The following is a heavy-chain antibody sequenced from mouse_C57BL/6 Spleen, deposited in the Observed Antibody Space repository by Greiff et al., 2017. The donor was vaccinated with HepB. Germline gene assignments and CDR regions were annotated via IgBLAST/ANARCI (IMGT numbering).Heavy chain of an antibody. Sequence: QVQLKQPGAELVKPGASVKLSCKASGYTFTSYWMHWVKQRPGQGLEWIGMIHPNSGSTNYNEKFKSKATLTVDKSSSTAYMQLSSLTSEDSAVYYCARETGSSYGFAYWGQGTLVTVSA. CDR1: GYTFTSYW. CDR3: ARETGSSYGFAY. V-gene: IGHV1-64*01. CDR2: IHPNSGST. D-gene: IGHD1-1*01. J-gene: IGHJ3*01.